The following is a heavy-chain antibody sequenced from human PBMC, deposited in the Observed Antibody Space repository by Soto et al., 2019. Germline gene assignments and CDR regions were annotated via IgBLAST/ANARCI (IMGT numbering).Heavy chain of an antibody. V-gene: IGHV4-30-4*01. Sequence: PSETLSLTCTVSGGSISSYYWSWIRQPPGKGLEWIGYIYYSGSTYYNPSLKSRVTISVDTSKNQFSLKLSSVTAADTAVYYCATSFLTYCGGDCSAFDIWGQGTMVTVSS. J-gene: IGHJ3*02. CDR2: IYYSGST. CDR3: ATSFLTYCGGDCSAFDI. D-gene: IGHD2-21*02. CDR1: GGSISSYY.